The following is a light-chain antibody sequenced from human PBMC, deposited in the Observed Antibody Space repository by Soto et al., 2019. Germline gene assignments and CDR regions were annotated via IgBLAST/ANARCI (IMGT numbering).Light chain of an antibody. CDR3: CSYAGSSTFYV. CDR2: EVS. V-gene: IGLV2-23*02. Sequence: QSVLTQPASVSGSPGQSITISCTGTSSDVGSYNLVSWCQQHPGKAPKLMIYEVSKRPSGVSNHFSGSKSGNTASLTISELQAEDEADYYCCSYAGSSTFYVFGTGTKVTVL. CDR1: SSDVGSYNL. J-gene: IGLJ1*01.